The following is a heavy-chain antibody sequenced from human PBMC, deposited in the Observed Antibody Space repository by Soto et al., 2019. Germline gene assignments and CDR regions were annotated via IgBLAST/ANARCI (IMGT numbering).Heavy chain of an antibody. CDR1: GFTFSSYG. V-gene: IGHV3-33*01. Sequence: GGSLRLSCAASGFTFSSYGMHWVRQAPGKGLEWVAVIWYDGSNKYYADSVKGRFTISRDNSKNTLYLQMNSLRAEDTAVYYCARVSLPRGAAHTASYYYYYGMDVWGQGTTVTVSS. CDR3: ARVSLPRGAAHTASYYYYYGMDV. CDR2: IWYDGSNK. D-gene: IGHD6-6*01. J-gene: IGHJ6*02.